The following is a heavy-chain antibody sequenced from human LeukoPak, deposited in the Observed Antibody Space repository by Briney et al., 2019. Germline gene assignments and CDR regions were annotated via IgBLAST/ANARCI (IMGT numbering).Heavy chain of an antibody. CDR3: AREVVNWFDP. J-gene: IGHJ5*02. V-gene: IGHV3-30*01. Sequence: PGGSLRLSCAASGFTFSSYAMHWVRQAPGKGLEWVAVISYDGSNKYYADSVKGRFTISRDNSKSTLYLQMNSLRAEDTAVYYCAREVVNWFDPWGQGTLVTVSS. CDR2: ISYDGSNK. CDR1: GFTFSSYA.